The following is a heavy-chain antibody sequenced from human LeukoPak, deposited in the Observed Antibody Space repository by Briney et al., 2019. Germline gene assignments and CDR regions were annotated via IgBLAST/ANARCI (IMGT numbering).Heavy chain of an antibody. CDR2: MNPNSGNT. Sequence: ASVKVSCKASGYTFTSYDINWVRQATGQGLDWMGWMNPNSGNTGYAQKFQGRVTITRNTSISTAYMELSSLRSEDTAVYYCARGRTLGYYDFWSGYYSSLDYWGQGTLVTVSS. D-gene: IGHD3-3*01. J-gene: IGHJ4*02. CDR1: GYTFTSYD. CDR3: ARGRTLGYYDFWSGYYSSLDY. V-gene: IGHV1-8*03.